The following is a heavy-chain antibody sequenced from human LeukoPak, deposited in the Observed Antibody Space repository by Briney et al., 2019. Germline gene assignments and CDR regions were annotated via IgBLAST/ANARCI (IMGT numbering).Heavy chain of an antibody. CDR1: GYTFTGYY. Sequence: EASVKVSCQASGYTFTGYYIHWVRQAPGQGLEWMGWINPNSGGTNYAQKFQGRVTMTRDTSNSTAYMELSRLRSDDTAVYYCVREATWFAPWGQGTLVTVSS. D-gene: IGHD1-26*01. CDR2: INPNSGGT. V-gene: IGHV1-2*02. CDR3: VREATWFAP. J-gene: IGHJ5*02.